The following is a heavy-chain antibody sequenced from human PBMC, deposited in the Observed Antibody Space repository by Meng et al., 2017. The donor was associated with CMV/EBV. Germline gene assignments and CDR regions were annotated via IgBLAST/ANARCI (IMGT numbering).Heavy chain of an antibody. CDR2: IRNDGSNK. D-gene: IGHD1-7*01. CDR3: AREADCTRTTCPPGS. Sequence: SCAASGFIFNNYVMHWVRQAPGKGLEWVAFIRNDGSNKYYAESVKGRFTISRDNSRNTLYLQMNSLRGEDTAVYYCAREADCTRTTCPPGSWGQGTLVTVSS. CDR1: GFIFNNYV. J-gene: IGHJ5*02. V-gene: IGHV3-30*02.